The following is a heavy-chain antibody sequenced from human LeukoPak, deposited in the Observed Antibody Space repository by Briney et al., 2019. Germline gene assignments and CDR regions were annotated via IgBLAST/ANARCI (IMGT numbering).Heavy chain of an antibody. J-gene: IGHJ6*03. CDR1: GGSFSGDY. Sequence: SETLSLTRAVYGGSFSGDYWSWIRQPPGKGLEWIGEINHSGSTNYNASLKSRVAISVDTSKNQFSLNLSSVSAADTAVYYCARASGWYKVYYYYMDVWGKGTTVTVSS. D-gene: IGHD6-19*01. CDR2: INHSGST. CDR3: ARASGWYKVYYYYMDV. V-gene: IGHV4-34*01.